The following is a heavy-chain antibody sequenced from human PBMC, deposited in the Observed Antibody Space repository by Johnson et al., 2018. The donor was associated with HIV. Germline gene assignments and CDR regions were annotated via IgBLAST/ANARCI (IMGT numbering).Heavy chain of an antibody. CDR1: GFSFDDYA. CDR3: ARALRDAFDI. Sequence: VQLVESGGGLVQPGRSLRLSCAASGFSFDDYAMHWVRQAPGKGLEWVSGISWNSGNIAYADSVKGRFTISRDNAKNSLYLQMNSLRAEDTSLYYCARALRDAFDIWGQGTMVTVSS. CDR2: ISWNSGNI. D-gene: IGHD4-17*01. V-gene: IGHV3-9*01. J-gene: IGHJ3*02.